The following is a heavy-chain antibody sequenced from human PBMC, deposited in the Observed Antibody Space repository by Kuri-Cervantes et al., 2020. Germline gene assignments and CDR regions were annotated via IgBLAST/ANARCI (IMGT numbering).Heavy chain of an antibody. CDR3: TRDTDAWDY. CDR2: IRSQAHGGAI. CDR1: GFTSGDFA. V-gene: IGHV3-49*03. Sequence: GESLKISCTTSGFTSGDFAMSWFRQAPGKGLEWVGFIRSQAHGGAIEYAASVKGRFTISRDDSKRIAYLQMNSLKIEDTALYYCTRDTDAWDYWGQGTLVTVSS. J-gene: IGHJ4*02.